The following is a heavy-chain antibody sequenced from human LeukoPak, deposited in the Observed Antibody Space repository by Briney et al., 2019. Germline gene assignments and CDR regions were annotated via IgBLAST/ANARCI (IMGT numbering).Heavy chain of an antibody. D-gene: IGHD1-1*01. J-gene: IGHJ4*02. V-gene: IGHV1-18*01. Sequence: ASVKVSFKTSGYTFITYGINWVRQAPGQGFQWMGWISAHSGNTKYAENFQGRISLTTDTSATTAYMELRSLTSGDTAVYYCARDLSSGGWTLEFDYWGQGSLVTVAS. CDR3: ARDLSSGGWTLEFDY. CDR2: ISAHSGNT. CDR1: GYTFITYG.